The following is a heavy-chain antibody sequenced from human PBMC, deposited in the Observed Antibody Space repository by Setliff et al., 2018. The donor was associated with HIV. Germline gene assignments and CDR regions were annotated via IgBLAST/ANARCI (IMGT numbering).Heavy chain of an antibody. CDR1: GFTFSSYA. CDR2: IDDSGVST. CDR3: AKDLRRGAAWGAFDI. J-gene: IGHJ3*02. V-gene: IGHV3-23*01. Sequence: GGPLRLSCAASGFTFSSYAMTWVRQAPGKGLEWVSTIDDSGVSTYYADSVKGRFTISRDNSKNTLYLQMNSLRAEDTAVYYCAKDLRRGAAWGAFDIWGQGTMVTVSS. D-gene: IGHD3-10*01.